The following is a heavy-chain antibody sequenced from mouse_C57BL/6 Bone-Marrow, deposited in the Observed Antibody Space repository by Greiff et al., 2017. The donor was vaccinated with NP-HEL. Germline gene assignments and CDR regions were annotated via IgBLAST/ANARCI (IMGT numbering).Heavy chain of an antibody. CDR1: GFTFTDYY. Sequence: EVMLVESGGGLVQPGGSLSLSCAASGFTFTDYYMSWVRQPPGKALEWLGFIRNKANGYTTEYSASVKGRFTISRDNSQSILYLQMNALRAEDSATYYGARSVFYYGSSGFAYWGQGTLVTVSA. CDR3: ARSVFYYGSSGFAY. J-gene: IGHJ3*01. V-gene: IGHV7-3*01. CDR2: IRNKANGYTT. D-gene: IGHD1-1*01.